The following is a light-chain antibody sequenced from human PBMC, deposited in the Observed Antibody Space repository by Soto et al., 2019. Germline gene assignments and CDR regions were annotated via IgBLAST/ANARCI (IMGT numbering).Light chain of an antibody. CDR1: RSITTSQ. V-gene: IGKV3-20*01. CDR2: GAS. J-gene: IGKJ1*01. CDR3: QQYASSPRT. Sequence: IVLTQSPGTLSLSPGERATLFCRASRSITTSQLAWYQQKPGQAPRVLIFGASNRATGIPDRFSGSGSGTDFTLTISRLEPEDFAIYYCQQYASSPRTFGRGTTVEIK.